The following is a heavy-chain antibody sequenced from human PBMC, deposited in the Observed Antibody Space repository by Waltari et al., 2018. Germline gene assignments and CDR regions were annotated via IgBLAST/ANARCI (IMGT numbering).Heavy chain of an antibody. CDR1: GYSISSGYY. Sequence: QVQLQESGPGLVKPSETLSLTCAVSGYSISSGYYWGWIRQPPGKGLEWIGSIYHSGSTYYNPSLKSRVTISVDTSKNQFSLKLSSVTAADTAVYYCAGEQRVSYYYDSSGPTPGWFDPWGQGTLVTVSS. CDR3: AGEQRVSYYYDSSGPTPGWFDP. J-gene: IGHJ5*02. V-gene: IGHV4-38-2*02. CDR2: IYHSGST. D-gene: IGHD3-22*01.